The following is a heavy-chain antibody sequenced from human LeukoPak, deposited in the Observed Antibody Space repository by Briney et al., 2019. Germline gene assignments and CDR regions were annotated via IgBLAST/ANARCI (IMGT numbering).Heavy chain of an antibody. V-gene: IGHV1-18*01. CDR2: INIYHNHT. Sequence: GASVKVSCKASGNSFTNYGISWVRQAPGQGLEWMGWINIYHNHTNYAQKLQGRVTMATDTSTNTAYMVLRSLRTDDTAVYYCARDIWFGDFANAFDIWGQGTMVTVSS. CDR1: GNSFTNYG. CDR3: ARDIWFGDFANAFDI. D-gene: IGHD3-10*01. J-gene: IGHJ3*02.